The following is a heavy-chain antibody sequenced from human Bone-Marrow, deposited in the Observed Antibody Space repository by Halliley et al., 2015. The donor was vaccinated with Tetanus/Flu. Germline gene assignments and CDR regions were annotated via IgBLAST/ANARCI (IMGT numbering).Heavy chain of an antibody. V-gene: IGHV4-39*01. CDR3: VRSRVDIIRGTWFDP. Sequence: IGSISPRGATYYKKSLKSRVPMSLDRSTNQVALKLTSVSAADTSVYYCVRSRVDIIRGTWFDPWGRGTLVTVSS. J-gene: IGHJ5*02. CDR2: ISPRGAT. D-gene: IGHD2-15*01.